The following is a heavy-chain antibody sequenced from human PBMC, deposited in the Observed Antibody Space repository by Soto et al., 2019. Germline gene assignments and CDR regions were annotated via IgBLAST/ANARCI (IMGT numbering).Heavy chain of an antibody. Sequence: QFQLGHSGAELRKPGASVKAPSKAPGYTLATYAISWMRQAPGQGLEWMGWISAYNGNTNYAQKLQGRVTMTTDTSTSTAYMELRSLRSDDTAVYYCARDPPPPDYWGQGTLVTVSS. CDR2: ISAYNGNT. V-gene: IGHV1-18*01. J-gene: IGHJ4*02. CDR1: GYTLATYA. CDR3: ARDPPPPDY.